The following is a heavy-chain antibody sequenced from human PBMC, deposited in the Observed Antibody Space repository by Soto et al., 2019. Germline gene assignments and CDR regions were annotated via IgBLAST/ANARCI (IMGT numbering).Heavy chain of an antibody. CDR1: GFTFDDYS. Sequence: GGSLRLSCAGSGFTFDDYSMTWFRQAPGKGLEWVGFIRGLAYGGTTEYAASVEGRFTISRDDSKSTAYLQMNSLKIEDTAVYYCTRRLGVIPAVYFDPWGQGTLVTVSS. D-gene: IGHD3-3*01. V-gene: IGHV3-49*03. J-gene: IGHJ5*02. CDR3: TRRLGVIPAVYFDP. CDR2: IRGLAYGGTT.